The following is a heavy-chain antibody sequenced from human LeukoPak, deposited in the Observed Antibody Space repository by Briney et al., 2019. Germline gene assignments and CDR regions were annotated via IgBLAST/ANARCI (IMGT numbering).Heavy chain of an antibody. CDR2: ISSSSSYI. Sequence: PGGSLRLSCAASGFTFSSYSMNWVRQAPGKGLEWVSSISSSSSYIYYADSVKGRFTISRDNAKNSLYLQMNSLRAEDTAVYYCARLNDILTGYIDYWGQGTLVTVSS. J-gene: IGHJ4*02. CDR3: ARLNDILTGYIDY. D-gene: IGHD3-9*01. V-gene: IGHV3-21*01. CDR1: GFTFSSYS.